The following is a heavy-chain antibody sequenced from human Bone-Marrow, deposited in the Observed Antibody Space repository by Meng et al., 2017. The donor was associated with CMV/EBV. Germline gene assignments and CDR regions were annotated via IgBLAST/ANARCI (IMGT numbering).Heavy chain of an antibody. Sequence: GESLKISCAVSGFTFSSYEMNWVRQAPGKGLEWVSYISSSGSSIYYADSVKGRFTVSRDNVKNSLYLQMSNLRAEDTAVYYCSSPPTYYYNSSGYYHRDYWGQGTLVTVSS. V-gene: IGHV3-48*03. CDR3: SSPPTYYYNSSGYYHRDY. D-gene: IGHD3-22*01. CDR1: GFTFSSYE. CDR2: ISSSGSSI. J-gene: IGHJ4*02.